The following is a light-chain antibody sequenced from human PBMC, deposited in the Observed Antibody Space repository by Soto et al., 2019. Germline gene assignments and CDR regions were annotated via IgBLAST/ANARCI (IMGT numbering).Light chain of an antibody. V-gene: IGKV1-39*01. J-gene: IGKJ4*01. Sequence: DIQMTQSPSSLPASVVDRVTVTCLASQSIRGYLNWYQHKPGTAPKLLIFAASRLQTGVPLRFSGSGSGTNFTLTISNLHPEDFATYSCQQTYRIPLTFGGGTKVDNK. CDR1: QSIRGY. CDR3: QQTYRIPLT. CDR2: AAS.